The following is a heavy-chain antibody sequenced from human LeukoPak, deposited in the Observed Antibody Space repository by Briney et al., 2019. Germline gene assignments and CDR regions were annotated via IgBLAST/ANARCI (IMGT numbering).Heavy chain of an antibody. CDR1: GFTFSSYG. CDR3: ARDSPVTTAYYYYYGMDV. CDR2: ISYDGSNK. J-gene: IGHJ6*02. D-gene: IGHD4-17*01. V-gene: IGHV3-30*03. Sequence: GGSLRLSCAASGFTFSSYGMHWVRQAPGKGLEWVAVISYDGSNKYYADSVKGRFTISRDNSKNTLYLQMNSLRAEDTAVYYCARDSPVTTAYYYYYGMDVWGQGTTVTVSS.